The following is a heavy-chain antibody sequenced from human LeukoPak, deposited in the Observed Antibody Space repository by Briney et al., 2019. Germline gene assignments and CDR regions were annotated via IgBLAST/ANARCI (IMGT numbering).Heavy chain of an antibody. CDR3: ARAPPDSHAHDSELWYFDY. D-gene: IGHD3-16*01. CDR1: GFTFSSYW. V-gene: IGHV3-7*01. Sequence: GGSLRLSCAASGFTFSSYWMSWVRQAPGKGLEWVANIKQDGSEKYYVDSVKGRFTISRDNAKNSLYLQMNSLRAEDTAVYYCARAPPDSHAHDSELWYFDYWGQGTLVTVSS. J-gene: IGHJ4*02. CDR2: IKQDGSEK.